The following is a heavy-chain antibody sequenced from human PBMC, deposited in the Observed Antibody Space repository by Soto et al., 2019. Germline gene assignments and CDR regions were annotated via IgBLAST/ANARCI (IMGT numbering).Heavy chain of an antibody. V-gene: IGHV1-3*01. CDR1: GYTFTSYA. D-gene: IGHD3-22*01. Sequence: ASVKVSCKASGYTFTSYAMHLVRQAPGQRLEWMGWINAGNGNTKSSQKFQGRVTITADKSTSTVYMELSSLRSEDTAVYYCARGTVRLVDYWGQGTQVTVSS. J-gene: IGHJ4*02. CDR3: ARGTVRLVDY. CDR2: INAGNGNT.